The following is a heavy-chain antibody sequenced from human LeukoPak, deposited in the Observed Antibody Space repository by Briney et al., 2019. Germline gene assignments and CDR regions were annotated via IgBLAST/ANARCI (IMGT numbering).Heavy chain of an antibody. V-gene: IGHV4-34*01. Sequence: SETLSLTCAVYGGSFSGYYWSWIRQPPGKGLEWIGEINHSGGTNYNPSLKSRVTISVDTSKNQFSLKLSSVTAADTAVYYCARESPSYYDFWSGYFTYYYYYYMDVWGKGTTVTVSS. D-gene: IGHD3-3*01. J-gene: IGHJ6*03. CDR2: INHSGGT. CDR3: ARESPSYYDFWSGYFTYYYYYYMDV. CDR1: GGSFSGYY.